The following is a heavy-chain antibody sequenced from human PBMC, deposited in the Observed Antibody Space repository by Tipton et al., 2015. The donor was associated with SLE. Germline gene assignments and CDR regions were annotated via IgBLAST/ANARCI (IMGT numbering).Heavy chain of an antibody. CDR3: ASGTRIDAFDI. CDR1: GFTVSSNY. CDR2: IYSGGST. V-gene: IGHV3-66*02. D-gene: IGHD1-26*01. J-gene: IGHJ3*02. Sequence: SLRLSCAASGFTVSSNYMSWVRQAPGKGLEWVSVIYSGGSTYYADSVKGRFTISRDNSKNTLYLQMNSLRAEDTAMYYCASGTRIDAFDIWGQGTMVTVSS.